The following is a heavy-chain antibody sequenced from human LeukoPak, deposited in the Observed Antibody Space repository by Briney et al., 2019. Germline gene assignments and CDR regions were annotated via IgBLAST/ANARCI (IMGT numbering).Heavy chain of an antibody. J-gene: IGHJ4*02. CDR3: ARQYYDYVWGSYRLDY. V-gene: IGHV5-51*01. Sequence: GESLKISCKGSGYSFTSYWIGWVRQMPGKGLEWMGIIYPGDPDTRYSPSFQGQVTISADKSISTAYLQWSSLKASDTAMYYRARQYYDYVWGSYRLDYWGQGTLVTVSS. D-gene: IGHD3-16*02. CDR1: GYSFTSYW. CDR2: IYPGDPDT.